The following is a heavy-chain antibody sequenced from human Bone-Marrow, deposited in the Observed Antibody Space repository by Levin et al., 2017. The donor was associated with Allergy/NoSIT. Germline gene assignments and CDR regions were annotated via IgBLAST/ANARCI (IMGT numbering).Heavy chain of an antibody. CDR2: ISWDVDRT. D-gene: IGHD6-25*01. J-gene: IGHJ4*02. V-gene: IGHV3-43*01. CDR3: AKDLRKFRQRLDPFDY. CDR1: GFIFGDFY. Sequence: GGSLRLSCAASGFIFGDFYMNWVRQAPGKGLEWVSLISWDVDRTFYTDSVKGRFTISRDNSKNSLYLQMNSLRTEDTAMYYCAKDLRKFRQRLDPFDYWGQGTLVTVSS.